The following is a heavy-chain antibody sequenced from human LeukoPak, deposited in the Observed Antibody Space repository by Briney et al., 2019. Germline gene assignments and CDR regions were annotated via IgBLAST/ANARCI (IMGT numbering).Heavy chain of an antibody. CDR1: GFTFSSYG. Sequence: GGSLRLSCAASGFTFSSYGMHWVRQAPGKGLEWVAVIRYDGSNKYYADSVKGRFTISRDNSKNTLYLQMNSLRAEDTAVYYCAKGKRSYDFWSGDNDYGGQGTLVTVSS. V-gene: IGHV3-30*02. CDR2: IRYDGSNK. J-gene: IGHJ4*02. D-gene: IGHD3-3*01. CDR3: AKGKRSYDFWSGDNDY.